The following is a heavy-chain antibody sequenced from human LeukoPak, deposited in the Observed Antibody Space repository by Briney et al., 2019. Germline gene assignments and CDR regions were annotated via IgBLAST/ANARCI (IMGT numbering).Heavy chain of an antibody. D-gene: IGHD2-8*01. CDR2: IIPIFGTA. Sequence: GASVKVSCKASGGTFSRLPISWVRQAPGQGLEWMGGIIPIFGTANYAQKFQGRVTITADESTSTAYMELSSLRSEDTAVYYCARVRGCTNGVCYTVLDYWGQGTLVTVSS. J-gene: IGHJ4*02. V-gene: IGHV1-69*13. CDR1: GGTFSRLP. CDR3: ARVRGCTNGVCYTVLDY.